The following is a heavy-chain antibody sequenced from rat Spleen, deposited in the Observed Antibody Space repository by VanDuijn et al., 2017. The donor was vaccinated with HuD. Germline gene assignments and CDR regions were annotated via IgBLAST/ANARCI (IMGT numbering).Heavy chain of an antibody. CDR2: ISYDVTST. CDR1: GFTFSNYD. Sequence: EVQLVESGGGLAQPGRSMKLSCAASGFTFSNYDMAWVRQAPTKGLEWVASISYDVTSTYYRDFVKGRFTISRDNAKSTLYLQMDSLRSEDTASYYCATEDYGLTGFGYWGQGTLVTVSS. CDR3: ATEDYGLTGFGY. V-gene: IGHV5-20*01. D-gene: IGHD1-3*01. J-gene: IGHJ3*01.